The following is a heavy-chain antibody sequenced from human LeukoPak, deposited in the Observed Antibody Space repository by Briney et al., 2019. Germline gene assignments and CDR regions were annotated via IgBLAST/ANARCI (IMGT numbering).Heavy chain of an antibody. CDR3: ARVNIRAETMLVVVTAYYFDY. J-gene: IGHJ4*02. D-gene: IGHD3-22*01. V-gene: IGHV3-20*04. CDR1: GFTFDDYG. CDR2: INWNGGRT. Sequence: PGGSLRLSCAASGFTFDDYGMSWVRQAPGKGLEWVSGINWNGGRTGYADSVKGRFTISRDNAKNSLYLQMNSLRAEDTALYYCARVNIRAETMLVVVTAYYFDYWGQGTLVTVSS.